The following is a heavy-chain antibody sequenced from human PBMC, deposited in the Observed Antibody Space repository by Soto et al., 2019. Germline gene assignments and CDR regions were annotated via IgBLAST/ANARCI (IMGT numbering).Heavy chain of an antibody. Sequence: GGSLRLSCAASGFTFSSYGMHWVRQAPGKGLEWVAVISYDGSNKYYADSVKGRFTISRDNSKNTLYLQMNSLRAEDTAVYYCAKELIPFSWNRFDPWGQGTLVTVSS. CDR2: ISYDGSNK. V-gene: IGHV3-30*18. CDR3: AKELIPFSWNRFDP. D-gene: IGHD3-16*01. CDR1: GFTFSSYG. J-gene: IGHJ5*02.